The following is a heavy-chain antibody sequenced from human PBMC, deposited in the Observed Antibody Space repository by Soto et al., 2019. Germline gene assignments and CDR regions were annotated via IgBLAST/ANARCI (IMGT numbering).Heavy chain of an antibody. D-gene: IGHD3-22*01. CDR1: CGSISTYY. V-gene: IGHV4-59*01. CDR2: IYYSGKT. J-gene: IGHJ4*01. CDR3: ARGTYYYDSTGYLFDY. Sequence: PSETLSLTCTVSCGSISTYYWSWVRQPPGKGLEWVGHIYYSGKTTYNPSLKSRVTISVDTSKNQFSLNLYSVAAADTAVYYCARGTYYYDSTGYLFDYWGHGALVTVSS.